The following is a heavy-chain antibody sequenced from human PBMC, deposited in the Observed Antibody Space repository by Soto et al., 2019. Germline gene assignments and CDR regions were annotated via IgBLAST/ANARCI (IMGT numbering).Heavy chain of an antibody. J-gene: IGHJ4*02. D-gene: IGHD3-22*01. CDR3: AKLGFDSSGASSLFDA. CDR1: GFTFSSYV. Sequence: QVQLVESGGDVVQAGRSLRLSCVASGFTFSSYVMHWVRRAPGKGLEWMTIISYDGNNRYYADSVKGRFTISRDNSKNTLYLQMNSLRPEDTAVYYCAKLGFDSSGASSLFDAWGQGTLVTVSS. V-gene: IGHV3-30*18. CDR2: ISYDGNNR.